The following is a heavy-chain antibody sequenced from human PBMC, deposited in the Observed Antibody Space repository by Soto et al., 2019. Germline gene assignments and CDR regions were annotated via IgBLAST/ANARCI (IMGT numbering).Heavy chain of an antibody. Sequence: SVKVSCKASGFTFTSSAVQWVRQARGQRXEWIGWIVVGSGNTNYAQKFQERVTITRDMSTSTAYMELSSLRSEDTAVYYCAAPPMVRGVIRSSNGWTFDIWGQGTMVTVSS. D-gene: IGHD3-10*01. J-gene: IGHJ3*02. CDR3: AAPPMVRGVIRSSNGWTFDI. CDR1: GFTFTSSA. CDR2: IVVGSGNT. V-gene: IGHV1-58*01.